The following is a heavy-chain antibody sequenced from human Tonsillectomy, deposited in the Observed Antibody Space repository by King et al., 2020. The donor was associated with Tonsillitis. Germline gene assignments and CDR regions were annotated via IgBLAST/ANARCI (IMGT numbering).Heavy chain of an antibody. J-gene: IGHJ4*02. CDR1: GYSFNSFG. D-gene: IGHD1-26*01. Sequence: QLVQSGGEVKKRGASVKVSCKASGYSFNSFGINWVRQAPGQGLEWVGWISVYSINTKYAEKFRGRVTISTDTSTSTAYMELRSLRPDDTAVYYCARDVSYLGFDYWGQGILVTVSS. CDR2: ISVYSINT. V-gene: IGHV1-18*01. CDR3: ARDVSYLGFDY.